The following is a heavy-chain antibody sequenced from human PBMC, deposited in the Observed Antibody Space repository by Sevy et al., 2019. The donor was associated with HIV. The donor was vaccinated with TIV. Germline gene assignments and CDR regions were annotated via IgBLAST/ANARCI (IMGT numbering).Heavy chain of an antibody. CDR3: AREGCTQPHDY. Sequence: GGSLRLSCAASGFTFAKYSMSWVRQAPGKGLVWVSIFSFGCGRINYADSVKGRFTISRDDSKNTLFLQMNSLRAEDTATYFCAREGCTQPHDYWGQGTLVTVSS. CDR1: GFTFAKYS. CDR2: FSFGCGRI. J-gene: IGHJ4*02. V-gene: IGHV3-23*01. D-gene: IGHD2-8*01.